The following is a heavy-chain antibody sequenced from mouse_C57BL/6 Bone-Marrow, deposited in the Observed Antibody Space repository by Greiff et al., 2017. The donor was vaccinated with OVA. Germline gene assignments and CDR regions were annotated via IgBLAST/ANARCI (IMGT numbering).Heavy chain of an antibody. V-gene: IGHV1-81*01. Sequence: VQLKESGAELARPGASVKLSCKASGYTFTSYGISWVKQRTGQGLEWIGEIYPRSGNTYYNEKFKGKATLTADKSSSTAYMELRSLTSEDSAVYFCARGLRRYAMDYWGQGTSVTVSS. CDR2: IYPRSGNT. J-gene: IGHJ4*01. CDR3: ARGLRRYAMDY. CDR1: GYTFTSYG. D-gene: IGHD2-4*01.